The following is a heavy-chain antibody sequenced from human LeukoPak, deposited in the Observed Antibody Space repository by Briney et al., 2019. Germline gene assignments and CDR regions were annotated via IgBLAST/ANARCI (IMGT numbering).Heavy chain of an antibody. D-gene: IGHD3-3*01. V-gene: IGHV3-21*01. J-gene: IGHJ4*02. CDR3: ARNLVPEWLSDPDIDY. Sequence: GGSLRLSCAASGFTFSSYSMNWVRQAPGKGLEWVSSISSSSSYIYYADSVKGRFTISRDNAKNSLYLQMNSLRAEDTAVYYCARNLVPEWLSDPDIDYWGQGTLVTVSS. CDR2: ISSSSSYI. CDR1: GFTFSSYS.